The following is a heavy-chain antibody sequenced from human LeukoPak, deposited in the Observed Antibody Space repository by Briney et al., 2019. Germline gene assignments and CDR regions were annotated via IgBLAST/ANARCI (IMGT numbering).Heavy chain of an antibody. CDR1: GYTFTSYD. Sequence: ASVKVSCKASGYTFTSYDINWVRQATGQGLEWMGWMNPNSGNTGYAQKFQGSVTMTRNTSISTAYMELSSLRSEDTAVYYCARGTDWNSPVGMDVWGQGTTVTVSS. D-gene: IGHD1-7*01. CDR3: ARGTDWNSPVGMDV. CDR2: MNPNSGNT. V-gene: IGHV1-8*01. J-gene: IGHJ6*02.